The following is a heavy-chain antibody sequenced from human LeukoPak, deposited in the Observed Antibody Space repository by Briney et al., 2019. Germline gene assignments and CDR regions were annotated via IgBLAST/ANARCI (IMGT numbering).Heavy chain of an antibody. V-gene: IGHV3-30-3*01. D-gene: IGHD4-17*01. CDR1: GVTFSTYP. CDR3: ARDTAKFDY. J-gene: IGHJ4*02. Sequence: GGSLRLSCAASGVTFSTYPMHWVRQAPGKGLEWVAVMSFNGDSEYYSDSVRGLFTVSRDNAKSTLYLQMNSLRPEDTAVYYCARDTAKFDYWGQGTMVTVSS. CDR2: MSFNGDSE.